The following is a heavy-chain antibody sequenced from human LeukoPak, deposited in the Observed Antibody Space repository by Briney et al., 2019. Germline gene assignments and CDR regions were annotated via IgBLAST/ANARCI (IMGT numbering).Heavy chain of an antibody. D-gene: IGHD3-10*01. CDR3: ARDDYRGVTNFDP. CDR2: IFYNGRT. Sequence: SETLSLTCTVSGDSISSSVYYWGWIRQPPGKGLEWIGTIFYNGRTYYSPSLKSRVTMSVDTSKNQFSLKLSSVTAADTAVYYCARDDYRGVTNFDPWGQGTLVTVSS. CDR1: GDSISSSVYY. V-gene: IGHV4-39*07. J-gene: IGHJ5*02.